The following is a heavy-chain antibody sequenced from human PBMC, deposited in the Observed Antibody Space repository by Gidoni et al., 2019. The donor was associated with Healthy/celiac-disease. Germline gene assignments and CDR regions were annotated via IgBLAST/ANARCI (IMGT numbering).Heavy chain of an antibody. CDR2: ISGSGGST. CDR1: GFTFSSYA. D-gene: IGHD3-10*01. V-gene: IGHV3-23*01. J-gene: IGHJ4*02. Sequence: EVQLLESGGGLVQPGGSLRLSCAASGFTFSSYALSWVRQAPGKGLEWVSAISGSGGSTYYADSVKGRFTISRDNSKNTLYLQMNSLRAEDTAVYYCAKDMALWFGELFYDGDDYWGQGTLVTVSS. CDR3: AKDMALWFGELFYDGDDY.